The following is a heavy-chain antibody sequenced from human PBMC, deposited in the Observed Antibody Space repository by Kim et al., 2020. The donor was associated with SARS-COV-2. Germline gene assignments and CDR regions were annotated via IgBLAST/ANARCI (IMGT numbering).Heavy chain of an antibody. CDR2: LHPDGNIV. V-gene: IGHV3-74*01. J-gene: IGHJ3*01. D-gene: IGHD3-22*01. CDR1: GFRFSDYN. CDR3: GRAAAVVVFDV. Sequence: GGSLRLSCAASGFRFSDYNMHWVRQVPGQGLVWVSCLHPDGNIVSYADSVEGRFTITRDNAKNTLSLQMKRPRAEETAVEYCGRAAAVVVFDVW.